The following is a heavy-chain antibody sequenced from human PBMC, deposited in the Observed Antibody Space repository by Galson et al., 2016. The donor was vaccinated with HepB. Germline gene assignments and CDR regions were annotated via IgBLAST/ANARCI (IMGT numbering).Heavy chain of an antibody. Sequence: SLRLSCAASGFTFSSYWMHWVRQAPRKGLVWVSRINSDGGSKDYADSVTGRFTISRDNAKNTLYLQMNSLRDEDTAVYFCARGGGKPGISYGLDVWGQGTTVTVSS. V-gene: IGHV3-74*01. D-gene: IGHD3-10*01. CDR2: INSDGGSK. J-gene: IGHJ6*02. CDR1: GFTFSSYW. CDR3: ARGGGKPGISYGLDV.